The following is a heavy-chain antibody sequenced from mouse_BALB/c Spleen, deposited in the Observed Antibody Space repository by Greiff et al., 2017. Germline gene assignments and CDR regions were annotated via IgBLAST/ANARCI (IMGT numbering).Heavy chain of an antibody. CDR2: IYPYNGGT. CDR1: GYTFTDYN. J-gene: IGHJ2*01. CDR3: ARRYGNYKDY. V-gene: IGHV1S29*02. Sequence: VQLKESGPELVKPGASVKISCKASGYTFTDYNMHWVKQSHGKSLEWIGYIYPYNGGTGYNQKFKSKATLTVDNSSSTAYMELRSLTSEDSAVYYCARRYGNYKDYWGQGTTLTVSS. D-gene: IGHD2-10*02.